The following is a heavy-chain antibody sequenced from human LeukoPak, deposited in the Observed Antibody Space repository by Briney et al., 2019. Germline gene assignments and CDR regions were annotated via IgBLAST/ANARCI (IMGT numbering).Heavy chain of an antibody. CDR3: ARDQYWDCSTTSCYFHY. D-gene: IGHD2-2*01. CDR1: GGSISSGSYY. J-gene: IGHJ4*02. V-gene: IGHV4-61*02. Sequence: SETLSLTCTISGGSISSGSYYWSWIRQPPGKGLEWIGRIYTSGSTNYNPSLKSRVTISVDTSKNQFSLKLSSVTAADTAVYYCARDQYWDCSTTSCYFHYWGQGALVTVSS. CDR2: IYTSGST.